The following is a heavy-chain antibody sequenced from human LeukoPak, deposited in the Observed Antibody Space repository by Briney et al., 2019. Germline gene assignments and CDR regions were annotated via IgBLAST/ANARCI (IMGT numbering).Heavy chain of an antibody. CDR1: GGSISSYY. J-gene: IGHJ6*03. CDR3: ARADGLGYYDNGLDYYYMDV. D-gene: IGHD3-22*01. CDR2: IYYSGST. V-gene: IGHV4-59*01. Sequence: PSETLSLTCTVSGGSISSYYWSWIRQPPGKGLEWIGYIYYSGSTNYNPSLKSRVTISVDTSKNQFSLKLSSVTAADTAVYYCARADGLGYYDNGLDYYYMDVWGKGTTVTVSS.